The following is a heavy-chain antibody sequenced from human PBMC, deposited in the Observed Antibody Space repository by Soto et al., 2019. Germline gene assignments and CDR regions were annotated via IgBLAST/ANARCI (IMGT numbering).Heavy chain of an antibody. V-gene: IGHV4-4*07. CDR2: IYTSGAT. CDR1: GSSFSNFY. Sequence: LSLTCSVPGSSFSNFYWSWIRQPAGKGLEWIGRIYTSGATSYNPSLKSRVRMSVDTSQSQMSLSLTSVTAADTAVYYCARGGIQLSYAFDYWGQGILVTVSS. CDR3: ARGGIQLSYAFDY. J-gene: IGHJ4*02. D-gene: IGHD3-10*01.